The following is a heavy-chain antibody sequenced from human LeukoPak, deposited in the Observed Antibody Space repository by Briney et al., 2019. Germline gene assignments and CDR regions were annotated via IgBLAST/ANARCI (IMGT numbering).Heavy chain of an antibody. V-gene: IGHV3-7*01. CDR1: GFTFSDAW. CDR3: ATYTHWVAGDV. D-gene: IGHD3-16*01. CDR2: MNKDESEK. Sequence: GGSLRFSCAASGFTFSDAWMSWVRQAPGKGLERVANMNKDESEKDYVDSVKGRFTISRDNARNSLYLQMGSLRAEDTAVYYCATYTHWVAGDVWGQGTTVTVSS. J-gene: IGHJ6*02.